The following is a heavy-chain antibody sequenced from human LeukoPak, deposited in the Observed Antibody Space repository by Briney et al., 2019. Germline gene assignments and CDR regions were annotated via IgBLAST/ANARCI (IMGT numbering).Heavy chain of an antibody. CDR2: ISYDGSNK. V-gene: IGHV3-30*03. CDR1: GFTFSSYG. Sequence: GGSLRLSCAASGFTFSSYGMHWVRQAPGKGLEWVAVISYDGSNKYYADSVKGRFTISRDNSKNTLYLQMNSLRAEDTAVYYCARVRITIFGVVTRRKYYFDYWGQGTLVTVSS. D-gene: IGHD3-3*01. J-gene: IGHJ4*02. CDR3: ARVRITIFGVVTRRKYYFDY.